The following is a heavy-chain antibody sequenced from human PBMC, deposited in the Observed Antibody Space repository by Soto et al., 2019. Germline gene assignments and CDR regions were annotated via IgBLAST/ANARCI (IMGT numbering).Heavy chain of an antibody. CDR2: IYYSGST. V-gene: IGHV4-59*01. J-gene: IGHJ3*01. D-gene: IGHD3-22*01. CDR3: ARGRRYYYDSSGPGGAFDL. Sequence: SETLSLTCTVSGGSISSYCWSWIRQPPGKGLEWIGYIYYSGSTNYNPSLKSRVTISVDTSKNQLSMKLSSVTAADTAVYYCARGRRYYYDSSGPGGAFDLRRQGTMVXV. CDR1: GGSISSYC.